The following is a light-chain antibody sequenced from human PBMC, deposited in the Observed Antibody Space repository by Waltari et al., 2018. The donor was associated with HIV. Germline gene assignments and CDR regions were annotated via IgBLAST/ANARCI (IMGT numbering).Light chain of an antibody. J-gene: IGLJ3*02. CDR2: EVN. CDR3: SSYAGTSWV. V-gene: IGLV2-8*01. CDR1: SSDIRGYKY. Sequence: QSALTQPPSATGSPGQSVTIPCTATSSDIRGYKYVSWYQQHPGKAPKVMIYEVNKRPSGVPDRFSGSKSGNTASLTVSGLQADDEAEYYCSSYAGTSWVFGGGTKLTVL.